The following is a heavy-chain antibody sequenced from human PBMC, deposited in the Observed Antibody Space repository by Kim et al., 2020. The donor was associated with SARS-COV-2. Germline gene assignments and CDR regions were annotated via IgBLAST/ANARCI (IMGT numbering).Heavy chain of an antibody. CDR1: GFTFSSYS. D-gene: IGHD6-19*01. CDR2: ISSSSSTI. V-gene: IGHV3-48*02. CDR3: ARGSSGWYEEDGMDV. J-gene: IGHJ6*02. Sequence: GGSLRLSCAASGFTFSSYSMNWVRQAPGKGLEWVSYISSSSSTIYYADSVKGRFTISRDNAKNSLYLQMNSLRDEDTAVYYCARGSSGWYEEDGMDVWGQGTTVTVSS.